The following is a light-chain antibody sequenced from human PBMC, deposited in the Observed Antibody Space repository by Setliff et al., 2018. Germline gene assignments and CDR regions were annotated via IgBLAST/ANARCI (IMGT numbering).Light chain of an antibody. J-gene: IGLJ1*01. CDR1: SGDVGAYNF. Sequence: QSALAQPPSASGSPGQSLTISCTGTSGDVGAYNFVSWYQQHPGKAPKLIIYEVTKRPSGVPDRFSGSKSGNTASLTVSGLQADDEADYYCSAYAGSNNWGVFGTGTKVTVL. CDR3: SAYAGSNNWGV. V-gene: IGLV2-8*01. CDR2: EVT.